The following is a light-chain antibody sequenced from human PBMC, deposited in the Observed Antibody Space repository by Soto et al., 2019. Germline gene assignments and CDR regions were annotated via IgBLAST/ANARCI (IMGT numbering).Light chain of an antibody. V-gene: IGLV4-69*02. J-gene: IGLJ3*02. CDR2: ITSDGSH. Sequence: QLVLTQSPSASASLGASVKLPCTLSGGHSTYAITWHQQLPGKAPRFLMKITSDGSHTMGDGIPDRFSASKSGAVRYLTISSLESEDEADYYCQTWGTGIQVFGGGTKVTVL. CDR1: GGHSTYA. CDR3: QTWGTGIQV.